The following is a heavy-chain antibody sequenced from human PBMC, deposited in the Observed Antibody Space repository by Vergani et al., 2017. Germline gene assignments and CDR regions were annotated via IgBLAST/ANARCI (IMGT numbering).Heavy chain of an antibody. D-gene: IGHD3-10*01. CDR2: ISYDGSNK. J-gene: IGHJ4*02. V-gene: IGHV3-30-3*01. CDR1: GFTFSSYA. Sequence: QVQLVESGGGVVQPGRSLRLSCAASGFTFSSYAMHWVRQAPGKGLEWVAVISYDGSNKYYADSVKGRFTISRDNSKNTLYLQMNSLRSDDTAVYYCARFGYYGSGSYLFDYWGQGTLVTVSS. CDR3: ARFGYYGSGSYLFDY.